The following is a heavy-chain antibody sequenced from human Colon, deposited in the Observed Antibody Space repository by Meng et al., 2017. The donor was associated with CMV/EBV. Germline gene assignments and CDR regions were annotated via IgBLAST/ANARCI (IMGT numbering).Heavy chain of an antibody. Sequence: SQTLSLTCDISGDSVSTYSAAWHWIRQSPSRGLEWLGRAYCRSKWYLDYAVSVKSRIIISPDTSKNQFSLQLSSVTPEDTAMYYCARAYASGYLDYWGQGTLVTVSS. D-gene: IGHD1-26*01. CDR2: AYCRSKWYL. J-gene: IGHJ4*02. CDR1: GDSVSTYSAA. CDR3: ARAYASGYLDY. V-gene: IGHV6-1*01.